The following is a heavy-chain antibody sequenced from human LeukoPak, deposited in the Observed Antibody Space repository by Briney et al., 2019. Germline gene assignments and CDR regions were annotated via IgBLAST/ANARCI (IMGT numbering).Heavy chain of an antibody. CDR1: GFKFSNTW. J-gene: IGHJ4*02. V-gene: IGHV3-15*05. Sequence: GGSFRLSCAASGFKFSNTWMSWVRQAPGKGLEWVGRIKSNDGGTTEYAAPVKGRFTISRDDSQNTLYLQINNLKTEDTAVYYCTTDTGSPKPYYFDYWGQGALVTVSS. D-gene: IGHD1-26*01. CDR3: TTDTGSPKPYYFDY. CDR2: IKSNDGGTT.